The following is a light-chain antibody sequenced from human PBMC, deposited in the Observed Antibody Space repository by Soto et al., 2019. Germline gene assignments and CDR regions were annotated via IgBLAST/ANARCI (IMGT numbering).Light chain of an antibody. CDR2: GAS. V-gene: IGKV3D-7*01. CDR3: QQRANLFT. CDR1: QSVNSVY. Sequence: EFVMTQSPATLSLSPGERASLSCRASQSVNSVYLSWYQQKSGQTPRLLIYGASTRATGIPARFSGSGSGTDFTLTISSLQPEAFAVYYCQQRANLFTFGPGTKVDIK. J-gene: IGKJ3*01.